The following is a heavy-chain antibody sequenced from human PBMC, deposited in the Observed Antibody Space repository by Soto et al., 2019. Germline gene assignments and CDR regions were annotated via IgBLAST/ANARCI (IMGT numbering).Heavy chain of an antibody. Sequence: QVQLVQSGAEVKKPGASVKVSCKASGYTLTGYYLHWVRQAPGQGLEWMGWNNPDSGVTNYAQKFQGRATMTRDTSINTAYMELNRMRSDDAAVYYCARQRYSYGDTRSSYYFDYWGQGTLLTVST. CDR3: ARQRYSYGDTRSSYYFDY. V-gene: IGHV1-2*02. CDR1: GYTLTGYY. J-gene: IGHJ4*02. D-gene: IGHD5-18*01. CDR2: NNPDSGVT.